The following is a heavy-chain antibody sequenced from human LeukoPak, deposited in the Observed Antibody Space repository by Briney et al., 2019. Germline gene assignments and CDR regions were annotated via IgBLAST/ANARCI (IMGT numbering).Heavy chain of an antibody. CDR3: ARDDYGDYVSYFQH. CDR2: ISGYNGKT. CDR1: GYTFTNYG. D-gene: IGHD4-17*01. J-gene: IGHJ1*01. V-gene: IGHV1-18*01. Sequence: ASVKVSCKSSGYTFTNYGISLVRQAPGQGPEWMGWISGYNGKTNYAQKFQGRVTITTDTPTSTAYMELRSLRSDDTAVYYCARDDYGDYVSYFQHWGQGTLVIVSS.